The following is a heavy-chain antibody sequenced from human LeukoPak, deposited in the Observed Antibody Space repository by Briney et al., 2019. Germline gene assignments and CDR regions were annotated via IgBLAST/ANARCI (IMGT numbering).Heavy chain of an antibody. V-gene: IGHV4-39*01. Sequence: NPSETLSLTCTVSGGSISSSSYYCGWIRQPPGKGLEWIGSIYYSGSTYYNPSLKSRVTVSVDTSKNQFSLKLRSVTASDTAVYYCARHDGIAAPHDYWGQGTLVTVSS. CDR1: GGSISSSSYY. CDR3: ARHDGIAAPHDY. CDR2: IYYSGST. D-gene: IGHD6-13*01. J-gene: IGHJ4*02.